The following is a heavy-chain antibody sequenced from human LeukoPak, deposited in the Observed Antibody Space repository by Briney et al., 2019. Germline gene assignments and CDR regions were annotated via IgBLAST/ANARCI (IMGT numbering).Heavy chain of an antibody. D-gene: IGHD1-26*01. CDR1: GGSISSSSYY. Sequence: SETLSLTCTVSGGSISSSSYYWGWIRQPPGKGLEWIGSIYYSGSTYYNPSLKSRVTISVDTSKNQFSLKLSSVTAADTAVYYCARDNKARSGSYYPSTFDYWGQGTLVTVSS. CDR3: ARDNKARSGSYYPSTFDY. CDR2: IYYSGST. J-gene: IGHJ4*02. V-gene: IGHV4-39*07.